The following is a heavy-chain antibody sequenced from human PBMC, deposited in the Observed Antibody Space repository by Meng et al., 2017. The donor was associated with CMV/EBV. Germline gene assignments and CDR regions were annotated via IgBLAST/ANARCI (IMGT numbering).Heavy chain of an antibody. D-gene: IGHD3-22*01. J-gene: IGHJ4*02. CDR1: GFTFSSYA. CDR2: IYSGGSST. Sequence: SLKISCAASGFTFSSYAMCWVRQAPGKGLEWVSVIYSGGSSTYYADSVKGRFTISSDNSKNTLYLQMNSLRAEDTAVYYCVKRSMILALVDYWGQGTLVTVSS. CDR3: VKRSMILALVDY. V-gene: IGHV3-23*03.